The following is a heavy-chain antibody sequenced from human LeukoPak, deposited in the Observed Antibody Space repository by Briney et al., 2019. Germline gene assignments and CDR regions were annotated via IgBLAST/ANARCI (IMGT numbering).Heavy chain of an antibody. CDR2: ISRGSGSTR. CDR1: GFTFSDFY. D-gene: IGHD2-2*01. Sequence: GGSLRLSCAASGFTFSDFYMSWFRQVPGKGLEAVAYISRGSGSTRYYTDSARGRFTISRDNGENAVYLHMNSLRTDDTAVYYCVRYAPVDHWGRGALVTVSS. V-gene: IGHV3-11*01. J-gene: IGHJ4*02. CDR3: VRYAPVDH.